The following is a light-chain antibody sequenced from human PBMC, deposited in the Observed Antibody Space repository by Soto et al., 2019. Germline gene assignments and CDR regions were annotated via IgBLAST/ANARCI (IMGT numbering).Light chain of an antibody. Sequence: QAVVTQPPSASGSPGQSVTISCTGTSSDIGAYNYVSWFQQHPGEAPKLIISEVNKRPSGVPNRFSGSKSGNTAFLTVSGLQAEDEADYYCTSYGGRDNLIFGGGTKLTVL. CDR2: EVN. CDR3: TSYGGRDNLI. V-gene: IGLV2-8*01. CDR1: SSDIGAYNY. J-gene: IGLJ2*01.